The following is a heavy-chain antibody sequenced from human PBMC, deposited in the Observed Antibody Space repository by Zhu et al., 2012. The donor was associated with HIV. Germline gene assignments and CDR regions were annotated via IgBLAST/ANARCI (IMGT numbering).Heavy chain of an antibody. J-gene: IGHJ6*02. D-gene: IGHD3-22*01. CDR3: ARGYYDSSGYPYAAYYYYYGMDV. V-gene: IGHV4-38-2*01. Sequence: QVQLQESGPGLVKPSETLSLTCAVSGYSISSGYYWGWIRQPPGKGLEWIGSIYHSGSTYYNPSLKSRVTISVDTSKNQFSLKLSSVTAADTAVYYCARGYYDSSGYPYAAYYYYYGMDVWGQGTTVTVSS. CDR2: IYHSGST. CDR1: GYSISSGYY.